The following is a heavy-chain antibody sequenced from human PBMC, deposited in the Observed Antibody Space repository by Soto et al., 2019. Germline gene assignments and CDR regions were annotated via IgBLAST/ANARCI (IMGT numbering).Heavy chain of an antibody. Sequence: QVQLVESGGGVVQPGRSLRLSCAASGFTFSSYGMHWVRQAPGKGLEWVVVIWYDGSNKYYADSVKGRFTISRDNSKNTLYLQMNSLRAEDTAVYYCARDTWSSGYYGGWYFDLWGRGTLVTVSS. CDR3: ARDTWSSGYYGGWYFDL. J-gene: IGHJ2*01. CDR1: GFTFSSYG. D-gene: IGHD3-22*01. CDR2: IWYDGSNK. V-gene: IGHV3-33*01.